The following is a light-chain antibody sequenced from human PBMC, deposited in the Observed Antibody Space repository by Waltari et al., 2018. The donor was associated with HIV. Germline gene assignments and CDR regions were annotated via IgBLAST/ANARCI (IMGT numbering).Light chain of an antibody. V-gene: IGLV1-47*01. J-gene: IGLJ3*02. Sequence: QSVLTQPPSASGTPGQGVTIPCSGRNSNVGRHSVSWYRQLPGTAPKLLIYDNDKRPSGVSARFSGSKSGTSASLAISGLRSDDEADYYCSAWDDSLSVVVFGGGTKLTVL. CDR3: SAWDDSLSVVV. CDR1: NSNVGRHS. CDR2: DND.